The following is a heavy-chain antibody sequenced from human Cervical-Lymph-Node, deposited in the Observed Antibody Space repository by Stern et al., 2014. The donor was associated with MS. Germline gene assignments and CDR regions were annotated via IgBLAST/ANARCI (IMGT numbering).Heavy chain of an antibody. J-gene: IGHJ4*02. CDR1: GFTFSSYW. D-gene: IGHD1-26*01. CDR3: AREGVGATTDY. CDR2: IKQDGSEK. Sequence: EDQLVESGGGLVQPGGSLRLSCAASGFTFSSYWMSWVRQAPGKGLEWVANIKQDGSEKYYVDSMKGRFTISRDNAKNSSYLQMNSLRAEDPAVYYCAREGVGATTDYWGQGTLVTVSS. V-gene: IGHV3-7*01.